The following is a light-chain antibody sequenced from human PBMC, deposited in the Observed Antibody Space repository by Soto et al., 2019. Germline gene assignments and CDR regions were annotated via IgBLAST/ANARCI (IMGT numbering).Light chain of an antibody. CDR2: DAS. J-gene: IGKJ1*01. CDR3: QQYGNFRT. CDR1: QSMTTW. V-gene: IGKV1-5*01. Sequence: DSQMTQSPSTLSASERGRVTITCPTSQSMTTWMHWYQQRPARAPRLLISDASRLDSGGPTRITRRGSGTQFPLTITSLQPEDFASYYCQQYGNFRTVGQGTKVDSK.